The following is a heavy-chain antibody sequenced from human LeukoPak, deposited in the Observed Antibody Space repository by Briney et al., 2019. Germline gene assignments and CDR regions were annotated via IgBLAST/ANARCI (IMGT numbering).Heavy chain of an antibody. CDR3: ARDPFDYGGYYFDY. CDR2: INHSEST. V-gene: IGHV4-34*01. J-gene: IGHJ4*02. CDR1: GVSFSGYY. Sequence: SETLSLTCAVYGVSFSGYYWSWIRQPPGKGLEWIGEINHSESTNYNPSLKSRVTISVDTSKNQFSLKLSSVTAADTAVYYCARDPFDYGGYYFDYWGQGTLVTVSS. D-gene: IGHD4-23*01.